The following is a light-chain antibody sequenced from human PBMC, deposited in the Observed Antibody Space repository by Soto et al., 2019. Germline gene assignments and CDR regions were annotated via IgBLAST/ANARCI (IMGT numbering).Light chain of an antibody. CDR3: SSYTSSSTPFV. CDR2: DVS. Sequence: SALTQPASVSGSRGQSITLSCTGTSSDVGGYNYVSWYQQHPGKAPKLMIYDVSNRPSGVSNRFSGSKSGNTASLTISGLQAEDEADYYCSSYTSSSTPFVFGTGTKVTVL. CDR1: SSDVGGYNY. J-gene: IGLJ1*01. V-gene: IGLV2-14*01.